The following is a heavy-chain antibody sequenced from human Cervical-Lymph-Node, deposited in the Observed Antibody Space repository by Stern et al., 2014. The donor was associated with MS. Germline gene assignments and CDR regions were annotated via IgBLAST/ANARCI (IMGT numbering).Heavy chain of an antibody. V-gene: IGHV1-69*01. CDR1: GGTSTKYA. D-gene: IGHD4-17*01. CDR3: STYGDDFGMDI. Sequence: MQLVDSGAEVKKPGSSVTVSCKASGGTSTKYAISWARQAPGQGLEWMGGIMPIFRATYYAQRFQGRVTITADESTSTAYMELSSLTSEDTAIYYCSTYGDDFGMDIWGQGTTVTVSS. J-gene: IGHJ6*02. CDR2: IMPIFRAT.